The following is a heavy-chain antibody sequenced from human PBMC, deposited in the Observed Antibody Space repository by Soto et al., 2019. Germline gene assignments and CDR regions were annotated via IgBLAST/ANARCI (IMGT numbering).Heavy chain of an antibody. CDR1: GYTFTSYA. D-gene: IGHD3-9*01. Sequence: ASVKVSCKASGYTFTSYAMHWVRQAPGQRLEWMGWINAGNGNTKYSQKIQGRVTMTRDTSTSTVYMELSSLRSEDTAVYYCAILNYDILTGHRATDAFYIWSQGTMVIVS. J-gene: IGHJ3*02. CDR3: AILNYDILTGHRATDAFYI. CDR2: INAGNGNT. V-gene: IGHV1-3*01.